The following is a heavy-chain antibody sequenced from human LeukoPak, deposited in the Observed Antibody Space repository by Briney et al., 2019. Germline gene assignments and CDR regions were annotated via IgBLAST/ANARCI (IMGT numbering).Heavy chain of an antibody. V-gene: IGHV1-69*13. D-gene: IGHD3-22*01. Sequence: SVKVSCKASGGTFSSYAISWVRQAPGQGLEWMGGLIPIFGTANYAQKFQGRVTITADESTSTAYMELSSLRSEDTAVYYCASLDSSGYFAPNWFDPWGQGTLVTVSS. CDR2: LIPIFGTA. CDR3: ASLDSSGYFAPNWFDP. J-gene: IGHJ5*02. CDR1: GGTFSSYA.